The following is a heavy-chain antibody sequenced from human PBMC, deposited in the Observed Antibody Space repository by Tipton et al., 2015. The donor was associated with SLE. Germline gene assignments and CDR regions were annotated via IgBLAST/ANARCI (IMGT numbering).Heavy chain of an antibody. CDR1: GFTFSTYA. J-gene: IGHJ4*02. Sequence: GSLRLSCAASGFTFSTYAMNWVRQAPGKGLEWVAGISASGGSTYYADSVKGRFTISRDNSKNTLLLQMNSLRADDTAIYYCAKLRLVVYWGQGTLVTVSS. CDR3: AKLRLVVY. CDR2: ISASGGST. D-gene: IGHD3-22*01. V-gene: IGHV3-23*01.